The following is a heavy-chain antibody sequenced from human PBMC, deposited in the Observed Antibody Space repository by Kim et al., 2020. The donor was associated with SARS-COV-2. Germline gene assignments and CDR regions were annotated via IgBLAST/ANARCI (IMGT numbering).Heavy chain of an antibody. Sequence: SETLSLTCTVSGGSISSSSYYWGWIRQPPGKGLEWIGSIYYSGSTYYNPSLKSRVTISVDTSKNQFSLKLSSVTAADTAVYYCASAPRMYGGNSEYFQHWGQGTLVTVSS. D-gene: IGHD2-21*02. CDR2: IYYSGST. V-gene: IGHV4-39*07. J-gene: IGHJ1*01. CDR3: ASAPRMYGGNSEYFQH. CDR1: GGSISSSSYY.